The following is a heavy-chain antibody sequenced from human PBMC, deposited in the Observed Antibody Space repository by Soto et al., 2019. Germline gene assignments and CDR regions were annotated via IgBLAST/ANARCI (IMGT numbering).Heavy chain of an antibody. CDR3: ARDRPYDYDFWSGYYRYNWFDP. Sequence: SVKVSCKTSGYTFTSYYMHWVRQAPGQGLEWMGRIIPILGIANYAQKFQGRVTITADKSTSTAYMELSSLRSEDTAVYYCARDRPYDYDFWSGYYRYNWFDPWGQGTLVTVSS. J-gene: IGHJ5*02. V-gene: IGHV1-69*04. CDR2: IIPILGIA. D-gene: IGHD3-3*01. CDR1: GYTFTSYY.